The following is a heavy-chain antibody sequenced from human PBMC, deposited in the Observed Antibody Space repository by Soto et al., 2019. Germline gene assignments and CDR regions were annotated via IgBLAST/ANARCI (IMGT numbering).Heavy chain of an antibody. J-gene: IGHJ4*02. CDR3: ARTFDTITYYFDY. CDR1: EFSFSSYA. D-gene: IGHD3-9*01. CDR2: ISFDGNII. V-gene: IGHV3-30-3*01. Sequence: QVHLVESGGGVGQPGGSLRLSCAASEFSFSSYAMHWIRQAPGKGLEWVAVISFDGNIIHYADSVKGRFIISRDNFKNTLYLQMHSLSGEDTAVYYCARTFDTITYYFDYWGQGTLVTVSS.